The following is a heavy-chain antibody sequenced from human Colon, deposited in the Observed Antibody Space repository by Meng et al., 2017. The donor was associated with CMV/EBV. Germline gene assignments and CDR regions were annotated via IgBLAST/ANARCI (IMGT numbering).Heavy chain of an antibody. CDR2: IYHSGTT. J-gene: IGHJ4*02. D-gene: IGHD2-2*01. Sequence: SETLSLTCTVSSGSISGSSYHWGWIRQPPGKGLEWIGSIYHSGTTYYSPSLKSRVTISVDTSKNQFSLKLSSVTAADTAVYYCARDYCSSTSCSEIDYWGQGTLVTVSS. CDR3: ARDYCSSTSCSEIDY. CDR1: SGSISGSSYH. V-gene: IGHV4-39*07.